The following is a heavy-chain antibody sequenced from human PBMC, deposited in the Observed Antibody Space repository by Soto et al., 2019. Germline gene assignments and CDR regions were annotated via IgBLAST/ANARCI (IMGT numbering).Heavy chain of an antibody. CDR1: GGSISSSNW. V-gene: IGHV4-4*02. CDR3: ARGQRDYYYYYGMDV. Sequence: SETLSLTCAVSGGSISSSNWWSWVRQPPGKGLEWIGEIYHSGSTNYNPSLKSRVTISVDKSKNQFSLKLSSVTAADTAVYYCARGQRDYYYYYGMDVWGQGTTVTVS. CDR2: IYHSGST. J-gene: IGHJ6*02.